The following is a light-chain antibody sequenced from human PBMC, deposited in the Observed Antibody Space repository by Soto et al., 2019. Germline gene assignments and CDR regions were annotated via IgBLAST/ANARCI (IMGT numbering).Light chain of an antibody. CDR1: QSISSH. V-gene: IGKV3-15*01. J-gene: IGKJ5*01. Sequence: EIVMMQPPDTLSVSPGEIATLSCRASQSISSHLAWYQKKPGQAPRLFIFGASTRATGIPDRFSGTVSGTEFTLTIRRLQSEDLAVYYGQQYKNWPQITVAQRTRLAIK. CDR2: GAS. CDR3: QQYKNWPQIT.